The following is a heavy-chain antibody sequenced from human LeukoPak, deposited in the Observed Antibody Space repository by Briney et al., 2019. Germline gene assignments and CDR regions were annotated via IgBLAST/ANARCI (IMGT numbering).Heavy chain of an antibody. CDR2: IIPIFGTA. V-gene: IGHV1-69*13. J-gene: IGHJ5*02. Sequence: SVKVSCKASGGTFSSYAISWVRQAPGQGLEWMGGIIPIFGTANYAQRFQGRVTITADESTSTAYMELSSLRSEDTAVYYCARLRGPTITIFGVVPRWFDPWGQGTLVTVSS. CDR3: ARLRGPTITIFGVVPRWFDP. D-gene: IGHD3-3*01. CDR1: GGTFSSYA.